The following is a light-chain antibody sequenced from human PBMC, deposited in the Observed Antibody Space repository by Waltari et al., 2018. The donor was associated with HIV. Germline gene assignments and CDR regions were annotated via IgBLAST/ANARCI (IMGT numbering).Light chain of an antibody. CDR2: DNN. CDR1: SSNIGNNY. CDR3: GTWDSSLSAYVV. V-gene: IGLV1-51*01. J-gene: IGLJ2*01. Sequence: QSVLTQPPSVSAAPGQKVTISCSGSSSNIGNNYVSWYQQLPGTAPKLLIYDNNKRPSGIPDRVAGSRSGTSATLGITGLQTGDEADYYCGTWDSSLSAYVVFGGGTKLTVL.